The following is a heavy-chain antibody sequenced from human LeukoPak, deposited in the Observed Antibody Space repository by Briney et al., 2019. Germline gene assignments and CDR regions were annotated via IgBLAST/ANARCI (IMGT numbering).Heavy chain of an antibody. V-gene: IGHV3-48*03. CDR1: GFTFSTYE. CDR2: ISSSGSTM. D-gene: IGHD2-8*02. Sequence: GGSLRLSCAASGFTFSTYEMSWVRQAPGKGLEWVSYISSSGSTMYYADSVKGRFTISRDNAKNSLYLQMNSLRAEDTAVYYCARLRVGGTYNDYWGQGTLVTVSS. CDR3: ARLRVGGTYNDY. J-gene: IGHJ4*02.